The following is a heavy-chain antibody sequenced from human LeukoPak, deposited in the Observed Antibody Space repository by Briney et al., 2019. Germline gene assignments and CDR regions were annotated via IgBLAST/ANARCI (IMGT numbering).Heavy chain of an antibody. J-gene: IGHJ6*02. CDR3: ARDRSTSYYYYGMDV. Sequence: GGSLRLSCAASGFNISSSYMSWVRQAPGKGLEWVSVTYSGGTTYYADAVKGRFTVSRDTSKNTLYLQMNSLRAEDTSVYYCARDRSTSYYYYGMDVWGQGTTVTVSS. CDR1: GFNISSSY. D-gene: IGHD2/OR15-2a*01. V-gene: IGHV3-66*01. CDR2: TYSGGTT.